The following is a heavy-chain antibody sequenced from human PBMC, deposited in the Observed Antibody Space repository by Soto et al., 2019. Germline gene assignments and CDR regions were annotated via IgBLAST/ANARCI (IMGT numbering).Heavy chain of an antibody. CDR1: GFTFSSYA. CDR3: AKDHPYCTNGVCPPVDAFDI. V-gene: IGHV3-23*01. Sequence: GVSLRLSCAASGFTFSSYAMSWVRQAPGKGLEWVSAISGSGGSTYYADSVKGRFTISRDNSKNTLYLQMNSLRAEDTAVYYCAKDHPYCTNGVCPPVDAFDIWGQGTMVTVS. CDR2: ISGSGGST. D-gene: IGHD2-8*01. J-gene: IGHJ3*02.